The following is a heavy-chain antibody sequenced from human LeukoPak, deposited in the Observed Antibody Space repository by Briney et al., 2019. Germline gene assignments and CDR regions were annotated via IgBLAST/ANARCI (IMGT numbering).Heavy chain of an antibody. J-gene: IGHJ4*02. D-gene: IGHD3-16*02. V-gene: IGHV3-9*01. CDR2: ISWNSGSI. Sequence: GGSLRLSCAASGLTFDDYAMHWVRQAPGKGLEWVSGISWNSGSIGYADSVKGRFTISRDNAKNSLYLQMNSLRAEDTALYYCARSRGVSYYFDYWGQGTLVTVSS. CDR1: GLTFDDYA. CDR3: ARSRGVSYYFDY.